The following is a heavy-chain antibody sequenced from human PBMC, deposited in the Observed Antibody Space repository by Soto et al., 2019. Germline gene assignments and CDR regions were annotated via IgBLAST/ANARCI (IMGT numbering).Heavy chain of an antibody. Sequence: GESLKISCKGSGYTFTSDWIGWVRQMPGKGLEWMGIIYPGDSDTRYSPSFQGQVTISADKSISTAYLQWSSLKASDTAIYYCARHDSPSVIYYYYGMDVWGQGTTVTVSS. D-gene: IGHD2-15*01. CDR3: ARHDSPSVIYYYYGMDV. CDR1: GYTFTSDW. V-gene: IGHV5-51*01. CDR2: IYPGDSDT. J-gene: IGHJ6*02.